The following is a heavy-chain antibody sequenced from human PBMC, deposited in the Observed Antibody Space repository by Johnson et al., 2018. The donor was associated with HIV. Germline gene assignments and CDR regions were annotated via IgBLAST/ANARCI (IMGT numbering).Heavy chain of an antibody. CDR3: AYSGSYYSAFDI. CDR1: GFTFSSYW. J-gene: IGHJ3*02. Sequence: VLLVESGGGLVQPGGSLRLSCVDSGFTFSSYWMSWVRQAPGKGLEWVANIKQDGSEKYYVDSVKGRFTISRDNAKNSLFLQMNSLRAEYTAVYYCAYSGSYYSAFDIWGQGTMVTVSS. D-gene: IGHD1-26*01. V-gene: IGHV3-7*01. CDR2: IKQDGSEK.